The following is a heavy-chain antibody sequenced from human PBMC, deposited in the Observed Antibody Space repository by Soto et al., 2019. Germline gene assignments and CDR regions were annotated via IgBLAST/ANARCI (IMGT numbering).Heavy chain of an antibody. D-gene: IGHD1-7*01. CDR3: ASFSTGTWYFDL. J-gene: IGHJ2*01. CDR2: IIPIFGTA. V-gene: IGHV1-69*13. CDR1: GGTFSSYA. Sequence: SVKVSCKASGGTFSSYAISRVRQAPGQGLEWLGGIIPIFGTANYGQKFQGRVTITADESTSTAYMELSSLRSEDTAVYYCASFSTGTWYFDLWGRGTLVTVSS.